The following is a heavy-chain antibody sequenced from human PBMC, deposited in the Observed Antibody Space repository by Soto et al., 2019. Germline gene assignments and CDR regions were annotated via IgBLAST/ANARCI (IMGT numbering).Heavy chain of an antibody. CDR2: ISYDGSNK. J-gene: IGHJ4*02. CDR1: GFTFSSYG. D-gene: IGHD2-15*01. CDR3: AKDRLVVVGAATPDY. Sequence: QVQLVESGGGVVQPGRSLRLSCAASGFTFSSYGMHWVRQAPGKGLEWVAVISYDGSNKYYADSVKGRFTISRDNSKNTLYLQMNSLRAEDTAVYYCAKDRLVVVGAATPDYWGQGTLVTVSS. V-gene: IGHV3-30*18.